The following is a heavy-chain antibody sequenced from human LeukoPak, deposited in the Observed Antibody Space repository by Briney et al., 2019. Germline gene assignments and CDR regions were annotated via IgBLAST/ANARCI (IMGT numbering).Heavy chain of an antibody. CDR3: ARGYSGYDMDAFDI. D-gene: IGHD5-12*01. J-gene: IGHJ3*02. CDR1: GFSFSSYA. CDR2: ISGSGDNT. Sequence: PGGSLRLSCAASGFSFSSYAMSWVRQAPGKGLEWVSAISGSGDNTYYADSVKGRFTISRDNSKNTLYLQMNSLRAEDTAVYYCARGYSGYDMDAFDIWGQGTMVTVSS. V-gene: IGHV3-23*01.